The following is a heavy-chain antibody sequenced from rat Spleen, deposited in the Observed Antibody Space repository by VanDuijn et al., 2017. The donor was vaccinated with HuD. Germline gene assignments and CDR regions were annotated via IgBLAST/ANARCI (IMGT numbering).Heavy chain of an antibody. CDR2: ISPSGRGI. CDR3: ATGIQLYHFDY. CDR1: GFTFSDFN. Sequence: EVQLVESGGGLVQPGRSLKLSCAVSGFTFSDFNMHWIRQAPTKGLEWIASISPSGRGIYYRDSVKGRFTISRDNAYSTLYLQMDSLRSEDTATYYCATGIQLYHFDYWGQGVMVTVSS. J-gene: IGHJ2*01. D-gene: IGHD1-5*01. V-gene: IGHV5-19*01.